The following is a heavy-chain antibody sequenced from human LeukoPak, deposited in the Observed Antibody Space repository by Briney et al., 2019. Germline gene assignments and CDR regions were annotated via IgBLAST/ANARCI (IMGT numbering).Heavy chain of an antibody. CDR1: GFTFSSHG. CDR3: ARDPQSSMDV. Sequence: GRSLRLSCAASGFTFSSHGFHWVRQAPGKGLEWVAAIWFDGSKQCYADSVKGRFTVSRDDSKNTLYLQMNSLRADDTAVHYCARDPQSSMDVWGQGTTVTVSS. V-gene: IGHV3-33*01. CDR2: IWFDGSKQ. J-gene: IGHJ6*02.